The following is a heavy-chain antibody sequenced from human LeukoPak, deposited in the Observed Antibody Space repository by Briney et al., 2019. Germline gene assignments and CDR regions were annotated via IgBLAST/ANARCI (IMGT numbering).Heavy chain of an antibody. CDR2: IYYSGST. CDR3: AREERPRRSAFDI. V-gene: IGHV4-61*01. J-gene: IGHJ3*02. Sequence: SETLSLTCTVSGGSVSSGSYYWSWIRQPPGKGPEWIGYIYYSGSTNYNPSLKGRVTISVDTSKNQFSLKLSSVTAADTAVYYCAREERPRRSAFDIWGQGTMVTVSS. CDR1: GGSVSSGSYY. D-gene: IGHD5-24*01.